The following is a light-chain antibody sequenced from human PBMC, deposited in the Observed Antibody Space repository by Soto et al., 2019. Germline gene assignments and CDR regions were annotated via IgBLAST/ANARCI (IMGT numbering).Light chain of an antibody. Sequence: IQMTQSPSSLSSSVGDRVTITCQASQDISNYLNWYQQKPGKAPKLLIYDASNLETGVPSRFSGSGSGTDFTFTISSLQPEDIATYYCQQYDNFFGGGTKVEIK. CDR3: QQYDNF. J-gene: IGKJ4*01. CDR2: DAS. CDR1: QDISNY. V-gene: IGKV1-33*01.